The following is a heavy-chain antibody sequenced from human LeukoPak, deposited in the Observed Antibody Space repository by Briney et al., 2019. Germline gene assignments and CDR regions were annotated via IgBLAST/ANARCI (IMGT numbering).Heavy chain of an antibody. D-gene: IGHD3-10*01. Sequence: SETLSLTCAVSGYSISSCYYWGWIRQPPGKGLEWIGSIYHSGSTYYNPSLKSRVTISVDTSKNQFSLKLSSVTAADTAVYYCARHGITMVRGVMDDFDYWGQGTLVTVSS. CDR1: GYSISSCYY. CDR2: IYHSGST. CDR3: ARHGITMVRGVMDDFDY. J-gene: IGHJ4*02. V-gene: IGHV4-38-2*01.